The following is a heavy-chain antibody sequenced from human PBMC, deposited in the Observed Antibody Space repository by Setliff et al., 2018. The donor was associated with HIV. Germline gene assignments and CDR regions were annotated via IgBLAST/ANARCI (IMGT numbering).Heavy chain of an antibody. D-gene: IGHD4-17*01. J-gene: IGHJ6*02. CDR1: GYTFMNYW. Sequence: GESLKISCKASGYTFMNYWIGWVRQVPGKGLEWVGIIYPGDFETRYGPSFRGQVTISVQKSLNTAYLQWTVLKASDTAMYYCARLSTTVTPYYGMDVWGQGTTVTVSS. CDR3: ARLSTTVTPYYGMDV. V-gene: IGHV5-51*01. CDR2: IYPGDFET.